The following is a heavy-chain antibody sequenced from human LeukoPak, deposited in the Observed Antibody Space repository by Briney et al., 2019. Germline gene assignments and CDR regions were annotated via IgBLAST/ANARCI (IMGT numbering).Heavy chain of an antibody. Sequence: ASVKVSCKTSGYTFTAYYMHWVRQAPGQGLEWMGWINPNTGDTRSAERFQGRVTMTRDSSITTIYLELTRLTSDDTAVYYCARGTRAVASDYWGQGTLVTVSS. CDR2: INPNTGDT. V-gene: IGHV1-2*02. D-gene: IGHD6-19*01. CDR3: ARGTRAVASDY. CDR1: GYTFTAYY. J-gene: IGHJ4*02.